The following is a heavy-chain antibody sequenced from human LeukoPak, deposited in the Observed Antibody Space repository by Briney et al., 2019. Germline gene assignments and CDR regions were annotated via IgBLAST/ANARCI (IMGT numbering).Heavy chain of an antibody. J-gene: IGHJ3*02. CDR3: ARGGDSSGYFHESFAFDI. CDR2: ISYDGSNK. Sequence: PGRSLRLSCAASGCTFSSYAMHWVRQAPGKGLGWVAVISYDGSNKYYADSVKGRFTISRDNSKNTLYLQMNSLRAEDTAVYYCARGGDSSGYFHESFAFDIWGQGTMVTVSS. V-gene: IGHV3-30-3*01. CDR1: GCTFSSYA. D-gene: IGHD3-22*01.